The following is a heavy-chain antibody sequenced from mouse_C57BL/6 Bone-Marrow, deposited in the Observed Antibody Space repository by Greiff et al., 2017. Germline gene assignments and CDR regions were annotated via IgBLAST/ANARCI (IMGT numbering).Heavy chain of an antibody. V-gene: IGHV5-9-1*02. CDR1: GFTFSSYA. Sequence: EVKLVESGEGLVKPGGSLKLSCAASGFTFSSYAMSWVRQTPEKRLEWVAYISSGGDYIYYADTVKGRFTISRDNARNTLYLQMSSLKSEDTAMYYCTRDYGSSWWYFDVWGTGTTVTVSS. CDR3: TRDYGSSWWYFDV. CDR2: ISSGGDYI. D-gene: IGHD1-1*01. J-gene: IGHJ1*03.